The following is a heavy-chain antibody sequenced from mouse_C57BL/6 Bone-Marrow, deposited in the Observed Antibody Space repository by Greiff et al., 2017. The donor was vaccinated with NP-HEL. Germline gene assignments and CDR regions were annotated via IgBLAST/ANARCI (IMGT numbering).Heavy chain of an antibody. Sequence: VKLVESGAELVRPGASVTLSCKASGYTFTDYEMHWVKQTPVHGLEWIGAIDPETGGTAYNQKFKGKAILTADKSSSTAYMELRSLTSEDSAVYYCTRWGLGDYWGQGTTLTVSS. CDR2: IDPETGGT. CDR1: GYTFTDYE. J-gene: IGHJ2*01. CDR3: TRWGLGDY. D-gene: IGHD4-1*01. V-gene: IGHV1-15*01.